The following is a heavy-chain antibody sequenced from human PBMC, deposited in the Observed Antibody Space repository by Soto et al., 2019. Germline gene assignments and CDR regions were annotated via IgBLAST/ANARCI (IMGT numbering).Heavy chain of an antibody. CDR1: GGTFSIYA. CDR2: IIPIFGTA. D-gene: IGHD3-22*01. V-gene: IGHV1-69*05. CDR3: ARDRYYYDSSGYPLFDY. Sequence: SVKVSCKASGGTFSIYASSWVRQAPGQGLEWMGGIIPIFGTANYAQKFQGRVTITRDTSASTAYMELSSLRSEDTAVYYCARDRYYYDSSGYPLFDYWGQGTLVTVSS. J-gene: IGHJ4*02.